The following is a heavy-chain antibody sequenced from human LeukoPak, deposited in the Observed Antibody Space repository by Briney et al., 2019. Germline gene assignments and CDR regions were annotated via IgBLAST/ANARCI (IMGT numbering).Heavy chain of an antibody. V-gene: IGHV3-23*01. CDR3: AKAWNYYDSSGYPRFDY. Sequence: PGGSLRLSCVASGFTFSSSAMSWVRQAPGKGLEWVSAISGSGGSTYYADSVKGRFTISRDNSKNTLHLQMNSLRAEDTAVYYCAKAWNYYDSSGYPRFDYWGQGTLVTVSS. D-gene: IGHD3-22*01. CDR2: ISGSGGST. CDR1: GFTFSSSA. J-gene: IGHJ4*02.